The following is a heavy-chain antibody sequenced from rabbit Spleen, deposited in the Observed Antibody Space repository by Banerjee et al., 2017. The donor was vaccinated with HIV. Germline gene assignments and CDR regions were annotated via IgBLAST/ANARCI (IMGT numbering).Heavy chain of an antibody. CDR2: ISAGSSGFT. D-gene: IGHD1-1*01. Sequence: QEQLEESGGGLVKPEGSLTLTCTASGFSFSSDYYICWVRQAPGKGLEWIACISAGSSGFTYFASWAKGRFTISKTSSTTVTLQMTSLTAADTATYFCARDTSSSFSSYGMDLWGPGTLVTVS. J-gene: IGHJ6*01. CDR1: GFSFSSDYY. V-gene: IGHV1S45*01. CDR3: ARDTSSSFSSYGMDL.